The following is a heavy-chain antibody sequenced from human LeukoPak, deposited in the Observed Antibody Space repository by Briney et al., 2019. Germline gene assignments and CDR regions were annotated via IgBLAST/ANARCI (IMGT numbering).Heavy chain of an antibody. V-gene: IGHV1-69*05. D-gene: IGHD4-17*01. CDR3: AREINDYGEG. CDR2: IIPIFGTA. CDR1: GGTFSSYA. Sequence: SVKVSCKASGGTFSSYAISWVRQAPGQGLEWMGRIIPIFGTANYAQKFQGRVTITTDESTSTAYMELGSLRSEDTAVYYCAREINDYGEGWGQGTLVTVSS. J-gene: IGHJ4*02.